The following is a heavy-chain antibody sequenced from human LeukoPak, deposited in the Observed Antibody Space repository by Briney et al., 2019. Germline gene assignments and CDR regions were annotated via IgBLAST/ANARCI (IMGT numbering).Heavy chain of an antibody. Sequence: GGSLRLSCSASEFTFNSYGMHWVRQAPGKGLEWVSVLYSGGATYYADSVKGRFTISRDNSKNIVFLQMNDLRTEDTAFYYCTRDSANYHFAYWGQGALVTVSS. J-gene: IGHJ4*02. CDR2: LYSGGAT. CDR3: TRDSANYHFAY. D-gene: IGHD4/OR15-4a*01. V-gene: IGHV3-66*01. CDR1: EFTFNSYG.